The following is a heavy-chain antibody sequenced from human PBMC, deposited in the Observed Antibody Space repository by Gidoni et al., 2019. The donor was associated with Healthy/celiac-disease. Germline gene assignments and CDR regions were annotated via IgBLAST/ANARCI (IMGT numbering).Heavy chain of an antibody. CDR1: GFTFSSYA. V-gene: IGHV3-30-3*01. CDR3: ARDFKRWLQGPYFDY. J-gene: IGHJ4*02. Sequence: QVQLVESGGGVVQPGRSLRLSCAASGFTFSSYAMHWVRQAPGKGLEWVAVISYDGSNKYYADSVKGRFTISRDNSKNTLYLQMNSLRAEDTAVYYCARDFKRWLQGPYFDYWGQGTLVTVSS. D-gene: IGHD5-12*01. CDR2: ISYDGSNK.